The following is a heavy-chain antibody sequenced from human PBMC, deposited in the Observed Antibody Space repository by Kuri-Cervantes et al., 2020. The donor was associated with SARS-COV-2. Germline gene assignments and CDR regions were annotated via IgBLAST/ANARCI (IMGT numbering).Heavy chain of an antibody. CDR3: ARGGRGSGQAGPNASWYFDL. CDR2: INHSGST. J-gene: IGHJ2*01. Sequence: SETLSLTCAVYGGSFSGYYWSWIRQPPGKGLEWIGEINHSGSTNYNPSLKSRVTISVDTSKNQFSLKLSSVTAADTAVYYCARGGRGSGQAGPNASWYFDLWGRGTLVTVSS. D-gene: IGHD3-16*01. CDR1: GGSFSGYY. V-gene: IGHV4-34*01.